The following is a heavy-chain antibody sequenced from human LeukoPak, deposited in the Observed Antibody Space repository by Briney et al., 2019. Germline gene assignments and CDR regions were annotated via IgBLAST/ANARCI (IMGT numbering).Heavy chain of an antibody. CDR2: ISWNSGSI. CDR1: GFTFDAYG. CDR3: AKDTQYYYGSGSLYDAFDI. D-gene: IGHD3-10*01. V-gene: IGHV3-9*01. J-gene: IGHJ3*02. Sequence: GGSLRLSCAASGFTFDAYGMHWVRQAPGKGLEWVSGISWNSGSIGYADSVKGRFTISRANAKNSLYLQMNSLRAEDTALYYFAKDTQYYYGSGSLYDAFDIWGQGTMVTVSS.